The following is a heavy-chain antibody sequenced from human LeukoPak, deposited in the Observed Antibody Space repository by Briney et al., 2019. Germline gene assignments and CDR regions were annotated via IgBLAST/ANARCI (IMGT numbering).Heavy chain of an antibody. CDR2: IGTDVSGT. Sequence: GGSLRLSCAAPGFTFSSFWMDWVRQVPRKGPVWVSRIGTDVSGTTYADFVKGRFTISRDNAKNTLYLQMNSLRAEDTAVYYCARDKYGGNSNAFDIWGQGTLVSVSS. J-gene: IGHJ3*02. CDR3: ARDKYGGNSNAFDI. V-gene: IGHV3-74*03. D-gene: IGHD4-23*01. CDR1: GFTFSSFW.